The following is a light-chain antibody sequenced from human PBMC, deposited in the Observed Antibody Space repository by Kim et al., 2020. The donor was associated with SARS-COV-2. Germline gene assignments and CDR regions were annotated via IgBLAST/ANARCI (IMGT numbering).Light chain of an antibody. V-gene: IGKV1-27*01. CDR3: QKCDSAPWT. CDR1: QDISNY. CDR2: AAS. Sequence: ASVVDRVTITCRASQDISNYLAWVQLKPGKAPKLLIYAASALQPGVPSRFSGSGSGTDFTLTVTSLQPEDVATYYCQKCDSAPWTFGQGTKVDIK. J-gene: IGKJ1*01.